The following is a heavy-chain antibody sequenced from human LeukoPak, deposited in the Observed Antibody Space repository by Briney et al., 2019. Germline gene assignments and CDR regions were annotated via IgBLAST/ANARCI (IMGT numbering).Heavy chain of an antibody. V-gene: IGHV3-23*01. CDR2: ISGSGGST. D-gene: IGHD6-13*01. J-gene: IGHJ6*02. CDR3: AKDSVIAAAGTPYYYYYGMDV. Sequence: PGGSLRLSCAASGFTFSSYAMSWVRQAPGKGLEWVSAISGSGGSTYYADSVKGRFTISRDNSKNTLYLQMNSLRAEDTAVYYCAKDSVIAAAGTPYYYYYGMDVWGQGTTVTVSS. CDR1: GFTFSSYA.